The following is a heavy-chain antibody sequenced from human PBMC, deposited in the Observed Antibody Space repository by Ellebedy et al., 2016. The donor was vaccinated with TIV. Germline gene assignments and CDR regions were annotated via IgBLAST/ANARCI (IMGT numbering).Heavy chain of an antibody. CDR3: AKDFPHRDDTSGWYGEFDS. V-gene: IGHV3-9*01. J-gene: IGHJ4*02. CDR1: GFTFNDYA. D-gene: IGHD6-19*01. CDR2: ISWNSGII. Sequence: GGSLRLXXAASGFTFNDYAMHWVRQAPGKGLEWVSGISWNSGIIDYADSVKGRFTISRDNTKNSLFLQMNSLRPEDTALYYCAKDFPHRDDTSGWYGEFDSWGQGTLVTVSS.